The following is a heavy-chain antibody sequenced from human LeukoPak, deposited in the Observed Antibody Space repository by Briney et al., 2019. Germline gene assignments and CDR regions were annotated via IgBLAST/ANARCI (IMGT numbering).Heavy chain of an antibody. CDR3: AKDATTSWYRRDYFDY. Sequence: GGSLRLSCAASGFTFSSYGMHWVRQAPGKGLEWVAVIAYDGSNKYHVDSVKGRFTISRDNSKNTLYLQMDSLRAEDTVVYYCAKDATTSWYRRDYFDYWGQGTLVTVSS. CDR2: IAYDGSNK. D-gene: IGHD2-2*01. J-gene: IGHJ4*02. CDR1: GFTFSSYG. V-gene: IGHV3-30*18.